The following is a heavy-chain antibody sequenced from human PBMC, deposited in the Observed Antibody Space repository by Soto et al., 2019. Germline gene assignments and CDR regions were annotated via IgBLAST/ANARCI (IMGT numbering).Heavy chain of an antibody. Sequence: SETLSLTCTVSGGSISSSSYYWGWIRQPPGKGLEWIGSIYYSGSTYYNPSLKSRVTISVDTSKNQFSLKLSSVTAADTAVYYCAIRGYSYGYPDYWGQGTLVTVSS. D-gene: IGHD5-18*01. CDR1: GGSISSSSYY. CDR2: IYYSGST. V-gene: IGHV4-39*01. CDR3: AIRGYSYGYPDY. J-gene: IGHJ4*02.